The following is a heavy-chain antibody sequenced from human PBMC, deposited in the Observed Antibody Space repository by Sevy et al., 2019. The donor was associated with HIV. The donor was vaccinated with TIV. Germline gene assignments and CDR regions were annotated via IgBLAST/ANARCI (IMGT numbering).Heavy chain of an antibody. CDR3: TTMDYYYNVIGDSSGDY. CDR1: GYTLTELS. Sequence: ASVKVSCKVSGYTLTELSMHWVRQAPGKGLEWMGGFDPEDGETIYAQKFQGRVTMTEDRSTNTAYMELSSLRSEDTAVYYCTTMDYYYNVIGDSSGDYWGQGTLVTVSS. CDR2: FDPEDGET. V-gene: IGHV1-24*01. D-gene: IGHD3-22*01. J-gene: IGHJ4*02.